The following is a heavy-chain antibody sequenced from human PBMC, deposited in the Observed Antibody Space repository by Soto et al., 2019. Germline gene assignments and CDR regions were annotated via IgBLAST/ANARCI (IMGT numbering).Heavy chain of an antibody. CDR2: IYHSGTT. CDR3: AGRRDGSGRLDY. V-gene: IGHV4-4*02. Sequence: SETLSLTCAVSGGSISSSNWWSWVRQPPGKGLEWIGEIYHSGTTNYIPSLKSRVTISVDKSKNQFSLKLNSVTAADTAVYYCAGRRDGSGRLDYWGQGTLVTVSS. CDR1: GGSISSSNW. J-gene: IGHJ4*02. D-gene: IGHD3-10*01.